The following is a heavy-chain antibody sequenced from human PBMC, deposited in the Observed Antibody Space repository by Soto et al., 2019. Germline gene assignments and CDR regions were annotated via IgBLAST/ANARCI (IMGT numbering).Heavy chain of an antibody. V-gene: IGHV3-23*01. CDR2: ISGGGGTT. CDR3: AKAFDYGGNSAVDY. D-gene: IGHD4-17*01. J-gene: IGHJ4*02. CDR1: GFTFSIYA. Sequence: GGSLRLSCAASGFTFSIYAMNWVRQAPGKVLEWVSISGGGGTTYYVDSVKGRFTISRDNSKNALYLQMNSLRAEDTAVYYCAKAFDYGGNSAVDYWGRGTLVTVSS.